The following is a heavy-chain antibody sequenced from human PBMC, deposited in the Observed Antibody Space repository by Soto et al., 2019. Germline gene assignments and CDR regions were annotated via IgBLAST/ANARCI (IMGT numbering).Heavy chain of an antibody. J-gene: IGHJ5*02. D-gene: IGHD2-2*01. CDR2: ISHDGSNK. V-gene: IGHV3-30*18. CDR3: AKDNCISTSCYRLYNWFDP. Sequence: QVQLVESGGGVVQPGRSLRLSCAAAGFTFSSYGMHWVRQAPGKGQEWVAVISHDGSNKYYGDSVKGRFTISRDNSKNTLYLQMNSLRAEDTAVYYCAKDNCISTSCYRLYNWFDPWGQGTLVTVSS. CDR1: GFTFSSYG.